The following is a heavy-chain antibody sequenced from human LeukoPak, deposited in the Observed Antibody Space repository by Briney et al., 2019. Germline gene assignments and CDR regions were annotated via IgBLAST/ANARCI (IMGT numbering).Heavy chain of an antibody. CDR1: GDSVSSNNAA. V-gene: IGHV6-1*01. Sequence: HSQTLSLTCAISGDSVSSNNAAWNWIRQSPSRGLEWLGRTYHRSEWGNDYAASVKSRIIINPDTSKNQFSLQLKSVTPEDTAVYYCARASYRAFDIWGQGTMVTVSS. D-gene: IGHD2-2*01. CDR3: ARASYRAFDI. CDR2: TYHRSEWGN. J-gene: IGHJ3*02.